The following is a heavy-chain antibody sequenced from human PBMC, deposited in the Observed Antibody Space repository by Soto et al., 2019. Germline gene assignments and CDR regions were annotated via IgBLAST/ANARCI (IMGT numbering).Heavy chain of an antibody. J-gene: IGHJ6*02. CDR2: ISSSGSTI. CDR1: EFTFSNYE. Sequence: PGGSLRLSCAASEFTFSNYEMHWVRQAPGKGLEWVSYISSSGSTIYYADSVKGRFTISRDNTKSSLYLQMDGLRAEDTAVYYCARAQEIDNFWSLGYYYTMDVWGQGTTVTVSS. D-gene: IGHD3-3*01. V-gene: IGHV3-48*03. CDR3: ARAQEIDNFWSLGYYYTMDV.